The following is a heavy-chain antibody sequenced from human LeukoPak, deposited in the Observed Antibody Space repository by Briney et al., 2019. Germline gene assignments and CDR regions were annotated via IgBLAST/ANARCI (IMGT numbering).Heavy chain of an antibody. CDR1: GFTFSSYA. D-gene: IGHD3-10*01. CDR2: ISYDGSNK. Sequence: GGSLRLSCAASGFTFSSYAMHWVRQAPGKGLEWVSVISYDGSNKYYADSVKGRFTISRDNSKNTLYLQMNSLRAEDTAVYYCVRVFMDRGVTPYYMDVWGKGTTVTVSS. CDR3: VRVFMDRGVTPYYMDV. V-gene: IGHV3-30*07. J-gene: IGHJ6*03.